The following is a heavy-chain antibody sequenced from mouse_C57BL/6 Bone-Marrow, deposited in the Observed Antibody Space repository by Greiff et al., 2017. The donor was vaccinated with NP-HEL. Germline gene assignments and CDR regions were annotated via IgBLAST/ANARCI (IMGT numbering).Heavy chain of an antibody. CDR3: TGNDYFDY. J-gene: IGHJ2*01. V-gene: IGHV6-3*01. CDR2: IRLKSDNYAT. CDR1: GFTFSNYW. D-gene: IGHD2-3*01. Sequence: EVKLQESGGGLVQPGGSMKLSCVASGFTFSNYWMNWVRQSPEKGLEWVAQIRLKSDNYATHYAVSVQGRFTISKDDSKSSVYLQMNNLRAEDTGIYYCTGNDYFDYWGQGTTLTVSS.